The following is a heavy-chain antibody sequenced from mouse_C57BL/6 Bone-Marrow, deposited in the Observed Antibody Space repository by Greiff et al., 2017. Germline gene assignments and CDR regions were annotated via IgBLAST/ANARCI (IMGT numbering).Heavy chain of an antibody. V-gene: IGHV1-26*01. D-gene: IGHD3-2*02. CDR2: INPNNGGT. J-gene: IGHJ3*01. CDR3: AKTAQATRLFAY. Sequence: EVQLQQSGPELVKPGASVKISCKASGYTFTDYYMNWVKQSHGKSLEWIGDINPNNGGTSYNQKFKGKATLTVDKSSSTAYMELRSLTSEDSAVYYCAKTAQATRLFAYWGQGTLVTVSA. CDR1: GYTFTDYY.